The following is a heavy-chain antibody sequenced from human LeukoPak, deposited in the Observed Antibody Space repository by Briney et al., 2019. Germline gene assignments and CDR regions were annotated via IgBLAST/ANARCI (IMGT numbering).Heavy chain of an antibody. CDR3: ARHYLYDTSGDGTYYFDY. CDR2: IYHSGST. D-gene: IGHD3-22*01. Sequence: PSETLSLTCIVSGYSINSGYHWGWIRQPPGKGLDWIGSIYHSGSTYYNPSLKSRVTISIDTSKNPFSLKLRSVTAADTAVYYCARHYLYDTSGDGTYYFDYWGQGTLVTVSS. J-gene: IGHJ4*02. CDR1: GYSINSGYH. V-gene: IGHV4-38-2*02.